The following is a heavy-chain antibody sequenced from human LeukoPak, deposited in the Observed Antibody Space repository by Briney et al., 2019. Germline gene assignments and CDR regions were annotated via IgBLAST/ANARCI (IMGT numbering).Heavy chain of an antibody. CDR3: ARGLFVPYDSSWDY. Sequence: GGSLRLSCAASGFTFSSYAMHWVRQAPGKGLEWVAVISYDGSNKYYADSVKGRFTISRDNSKNTLYLQMNSLRDEDTAVYYCARGLFVPYDSSWDYWGQGTLVTVSS. D-gene: IGHD3-22*01. J-gene: IGHJ4*02. CDR1: GFTFSSYA. V-gene: IGHV3-30-3*01. CDR2: ISYDGSNK.